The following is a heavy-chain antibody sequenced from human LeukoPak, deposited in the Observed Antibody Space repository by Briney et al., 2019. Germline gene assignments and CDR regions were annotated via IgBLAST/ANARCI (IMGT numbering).Heavy chain of an antibody. Sequence: PGGSLRLSCAASGFTFSSYGMHWVRQPPGKGLEWVAFIRYDGSNKYYADSVKGRFTISRDNSKNTLYLQMNSLRAEDTAVYYCAKESTKGRYCSSTSCSRGAFDIWGQGTMVAVSS. CDR3: AKESTKGRYCSSTSCSRGAFDI. CDR1: GFTFSSYG. V-gene: IGHV3-30*02. J-gene: IGHJ3*02. CDR2: IRYDGSNK. D-gene: IGHD2-2*01.